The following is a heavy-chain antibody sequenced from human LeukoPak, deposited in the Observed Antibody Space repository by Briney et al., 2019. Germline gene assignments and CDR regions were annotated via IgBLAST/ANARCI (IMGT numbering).Heavy chain of an antibody. CDR3: ARVLHYYDSSGFFSPAGLDY. D-gene: IGHD3-22*01. V-gene: IGHV4-38-2*02. J-gene: IGHJ4*02. CDR1: GYSISSGYY. CDR2: FYDSGNT. Sequence: PSETLSLTCTVSGYSISSGYYWGWIRQPPGKGLEWIGSFYDSGNTYYNPSLKSRVTISVDTSKNQFSLKVRSVTAADTAVYFCARVLHYYDSSGFFSPAGLDYWGQGTLVTVSS.